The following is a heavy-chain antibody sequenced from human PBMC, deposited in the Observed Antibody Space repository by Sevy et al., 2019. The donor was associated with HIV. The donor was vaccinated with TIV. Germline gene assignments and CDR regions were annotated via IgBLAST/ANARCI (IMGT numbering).Heavy chain of an antibody. D-gene: IGHD6-19*01. Sequence: GGSLRLSCAASASTVSSNYMSWVRQGPGEGLEWVSVVNSTGRTFYADSVKGRFTLSRDNSKNTLYLQMNSLRAEDTAVYCCARATSSGWYWAFDYWCQGTLVTVSS. J-gene: IGHJ4*02. CDR1: ASTVSSNY. CDR3: ARATSSGWYWAFDY. V-gene: IGHV3-53*01. CDR2: VNSTGRT.